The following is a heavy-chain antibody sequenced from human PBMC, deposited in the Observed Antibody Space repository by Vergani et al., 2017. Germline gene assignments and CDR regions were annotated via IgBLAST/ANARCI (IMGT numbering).Heavy chain of an antibody. J-gene: IGHJ5*02. D-gene: IGHD2-2*01. CDR3: ARGYCSSTSCFNWFDP. Sequence: QLQLQESGSGLGKPSQTLSLTCAVSGGSISSGGYSWSWIRQPPGKGLEWIGYIYHSGSTYYNPSLKSRVTISVDRSKNQFSLKLSSVTAADTAVYYCARGYCSSTSCFNWFDPWGQGTLVTVSS. V-gene: IGHV4-30-2*01. CDR2: IYHSGST. CDR1: GGSISSGGYS.